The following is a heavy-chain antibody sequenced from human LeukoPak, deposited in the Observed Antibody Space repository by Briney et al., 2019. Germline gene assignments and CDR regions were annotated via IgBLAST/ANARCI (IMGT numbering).Heavy chain of an antibody. CDR3: AKDGGLRDYGDDVGAFDI. V-gene: IGHV3-30*18. CDR2: ISYDGSNK. D-gene: IGHD4-17*01. Sequence: PGGSLRLSCAASGFTFSSYGMHWVRQAPGKGLEWVAVISYDGSNKYYADSVKGRFTISRDNSKNTLYLQMNSLRAEDTAVYYCAKDGGLRDYGDDVGAFDIWGQGTMVTVSS. J-gene: IGHJ3*02. CDR1: GFTFSSYG.